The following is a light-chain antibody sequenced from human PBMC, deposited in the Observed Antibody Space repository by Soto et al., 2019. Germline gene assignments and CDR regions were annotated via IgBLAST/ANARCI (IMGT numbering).Light chain of an antibody. CDR3: QQYYTTPLT. Sequence: DIVMTQSPDSLAVSLGERATINCKYSPSVLSTSKEKNCVAWYQRRPGQPPKVLISWASTRESGVPDRFSGSGSGTDFTLTISSLQSEDVAVYYCQQYYTTPLTFGGGTKVEIK. CDR2: WAS. CDR1: PSVLSTSKEKNC. V-gene: IGKV4-1*01. J-gene: IGKJ4*01.